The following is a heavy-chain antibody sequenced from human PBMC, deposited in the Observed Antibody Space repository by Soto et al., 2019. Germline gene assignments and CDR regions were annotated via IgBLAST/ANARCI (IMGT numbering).Heavy chain of an antibody. CDR1: GFTFSSYA. CDR2: ISGTGGST. Sequence: GGSLRLSCAAAGFTFSSYAMSWVRQAPGKGLEWVSAISGTGGSTYYADSVKGRFTISRDNSKNTLYLQMSSMRAEDTAVYCCAKVTIFGVAPTYFDYWGQGTLVTVSS. V-gene: IGHV3-23*01. CDR3: AKVTIFGVAPTYFDY. J-gene: IGHJ4*02. D-gene: IGHD3-3*01.